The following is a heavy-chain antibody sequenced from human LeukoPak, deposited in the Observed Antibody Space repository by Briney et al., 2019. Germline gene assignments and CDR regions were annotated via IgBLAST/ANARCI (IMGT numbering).Heavy chain of an antibody. CDR1: GFTVSNNY. V-gene: IGHV3-53*01. CDR2: IYSGGST. J-gene: IGHJ4*02. D-gene: IGHD6-19*01. Sequence: GGSLRLSCVVSGFTVSNNYMSWVRQAPRKGLEWVSLIYSGGSTYYADSVKGRFTISRDNSKNTAYLQMNSLRTEDTAVYYCCRRPPPPTEAAGILAPQVSGLNDYWGQGTLVIVSS. CDR3: CRRPPPPTEAAGILAPQVSGLNDY.